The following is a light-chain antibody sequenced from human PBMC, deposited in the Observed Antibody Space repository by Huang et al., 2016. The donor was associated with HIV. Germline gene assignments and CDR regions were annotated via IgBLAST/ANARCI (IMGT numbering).Light chain of an antibody. V-gene: IGKV3D-15*01. Sequence: EIKITQSPATLSVSPGGRVTLSCRASQNVRNNLAWYQQKTGQAPRLLIYDTSTRASGIPARFSGSGSGTEITLTISGLQSEDFAIYYCQQYDKWPPGLTFGGGTKVEI. CDR3: QQYDKWPPGLT. J-gene: IGKJ4*01. CDR2: DTS. CDR1: QNVRNN.